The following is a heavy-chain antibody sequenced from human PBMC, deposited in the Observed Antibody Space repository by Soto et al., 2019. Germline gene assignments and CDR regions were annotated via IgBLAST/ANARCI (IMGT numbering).Heavy chain of an antibody. D-gene: IGHD3-22*01. CDR2: IGSRTSDI. CDR3: VRDYYDTSGYPNTFDM. CDR1: GFTLSRHT. Sequence: PGGSLRLSCAASGFTLSRHTMNWVRQAPGKGLERVSFIGSRTSDIYYADSVKGRFTISRDNAKNSLYLDLTRLRAEDTAVYFCVRDYYDTSGYPNTFDMWGQGTMVTVSS. J-gene: IGHJ3*02. V-gene: IGHV3-21*01.